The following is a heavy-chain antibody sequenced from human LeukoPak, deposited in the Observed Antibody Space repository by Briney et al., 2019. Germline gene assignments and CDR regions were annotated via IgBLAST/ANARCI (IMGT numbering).Heavy chain of an antibody. CDR3: ARSEGMTTVTRRNYYFDY. Sequence: PSETLSLTCSVSGDSINSYYWSWIRQPPGKGLEWIGYIYHSGSTNYNPSLKSRVTMSVDTSKNQFSLRLTSVTAADTAVYYCARSEGMTTVTRRNYYFDYWGQGTLVTVSS. J-gene: IGHJ4*02. V-gene: IGHV4-59*01. D-gene: IGHD4-17*01. CDR2: IYHSGST. CDR1: GDSINSYY.